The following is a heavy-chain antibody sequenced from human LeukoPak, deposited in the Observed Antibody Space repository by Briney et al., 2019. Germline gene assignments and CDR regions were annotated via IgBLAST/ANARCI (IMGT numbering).Heavy chain of an antibody. J-gene: IGHJ5*02. Sequence: SETLSLTCTVSGGSISSYYWSWIRQPPGKGLEWVGYIYYSGSTNYNPSLKSRVTISVDTSKNQFSLELSSVTAADTAVYYCARTTTYYYDSRVENWFDPWGQGTLVTVSS. CDR2: IYYSGST. CDR3: ARTTTYYYDSRVENWFDP. D-gene: IGHD3-22*01. CDR1: GGSISSYY. V-gene: IGHV4-59*01.